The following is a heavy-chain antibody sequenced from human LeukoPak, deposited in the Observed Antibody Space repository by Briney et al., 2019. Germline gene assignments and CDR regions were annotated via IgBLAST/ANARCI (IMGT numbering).Heavy chain of an antibody. CDR1: GFTFSSYA. D-gene: IGHD3-22*01. CDR2: ISGSGGST. J-gene: IGHJ4*02. V-gene: IGHV3-23*01. CDR3: PRLGIDMIVVVITHDFDY. Sequence: PGGSLRLSCAASGFTFSSYAMSWVRQAPGKGLEWVSAISGSGGSTYYADSVKGRFTISRDNSKNTLYLQMNSLRAEDTAVYYCPRLGIDMIVVVITHDFDYWGQGTLVTVSS.